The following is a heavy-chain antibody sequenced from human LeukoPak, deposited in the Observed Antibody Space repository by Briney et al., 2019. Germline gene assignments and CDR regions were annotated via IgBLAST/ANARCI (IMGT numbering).Heavy chain of an antibody. V-gene: IGHV3-30*01. Sequence: GGSLRLSCAASGFTLSNHAMHWVRQAPGKGLEWVTIIAYDGNNKYYADSVKGRFTISRDNSKNTLYLQMNSLRTEDTAVFYCARAPDSSGYYAPLDHWGQGTLVTVSS. J-gene: IGHJ4*02. CDR3: ARAPDSSGYYAPLDH. CDR1: GFTLSNHA. CDR2: IAYDGNNK. D-gene: IGHD3-22*01.